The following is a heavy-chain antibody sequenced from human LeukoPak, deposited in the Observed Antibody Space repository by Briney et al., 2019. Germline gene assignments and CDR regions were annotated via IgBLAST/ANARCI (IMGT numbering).Heavy chain of an antibody. Sequence: PSETLSLTCNVSGGSLSSDGYYWSWLRQPAGKGLEWIGRIYTSGSTNYNPSPLKNRVTISIDTSKNQFSLKLSSVTAADTAVYYCARDSGTTGEVKFDPWGQGTLVTVSS. D-gene: IGHD3-10*01. CDR3: ARDSGTTGEVKFDP. J-gene: IGHJ5*02. CDR1: GGSLSSDGYY. CDR2: IYTSGST. V-gene: IGHV4-61*02.